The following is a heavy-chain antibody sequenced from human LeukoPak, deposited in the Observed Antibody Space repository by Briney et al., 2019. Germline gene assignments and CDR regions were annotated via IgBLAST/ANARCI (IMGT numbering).Heavy chain of an antibody. CDR2: MWSNESHK. V-gene: IGHV3-33*01. CDR3: AREGLLTSPNNAFDV. D-gene: IGHD3-16*01. J-gene: IGHJ3*01. CDR1: GFTFSSYG. Sequence: GTSLGLSCAASGFTFSSYGMHWVRQRPGKGLEWVTVMWSNESHKYYADSVKGRFTVSRDSAKSTLYLQIESLKVEDTAVYYRAREGLLTSPNNAFDVWGQGTMVTVSS.